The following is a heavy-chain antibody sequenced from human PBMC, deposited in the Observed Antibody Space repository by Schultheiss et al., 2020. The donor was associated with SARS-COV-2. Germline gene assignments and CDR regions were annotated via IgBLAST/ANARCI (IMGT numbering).Heavy chain of an antibody. Sequence: GESLKISCAASGFTFSSYSMSWVRQAPGKGLEWVSAISGSGGSTYYADSVKGRFTISRDNAKNSLYLQMNSLRAEDTAVYYCARAKGYDSSGYRDYWGQGTLVTVSS. D-gene: IGHD3-22*01. J-gene: IGHJ4*02. CDR2: ISGSGGST. CDR1: GFTFSSYS. CDR3: ARAKGYDSSGYRDY. V-gene: IGHV3-23*01.